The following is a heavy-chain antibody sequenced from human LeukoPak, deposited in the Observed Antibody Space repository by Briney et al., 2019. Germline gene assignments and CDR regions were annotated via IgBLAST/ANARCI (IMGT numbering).Heavy chain of an antibody. CDR2: FDPEDDET. CDR1: GYTLTELC. J-gene: IGHJ5*02. D-gene: IGHD3-3*01. CDR3: AAVPCDDYDFGWFDP. Sequence: ASVKVSCTVSGYTLTELCMHWVRQAPGKGLEWMGGFDPEDDETICAQEFQDRVTMTEDRSTDTAYMELSSLISEDTAVYYCAAVPCDDYDFGWFDPWGQGTLVTVSS. V-gene: IGHV1-24*01.